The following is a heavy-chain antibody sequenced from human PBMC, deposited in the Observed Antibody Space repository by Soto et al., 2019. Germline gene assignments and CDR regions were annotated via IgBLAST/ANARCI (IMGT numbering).Heavy chain of an antibody. V-gene: IGHV3-23*01. CDR2: ITGTGGTT. CDR3: TRGRGSWEVPDY. D-gene: IGHD1-26*01. Sequence: GGSLRLSCAASGFTFISYPMTWVRQAPGKGLEWVSSITGTGGTTSYAGSVKGRFAISRDNSKNTLYLQLDNVRVIDKAVYYCTRGRGSWEVPDYWGQGTLVTVSS. CDR1: GFTFISYP. J-gene: IGHJ4*02.